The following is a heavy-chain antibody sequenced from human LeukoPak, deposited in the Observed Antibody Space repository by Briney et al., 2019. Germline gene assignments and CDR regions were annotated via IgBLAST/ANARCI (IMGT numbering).Heavy chain of an antibody. J-gene: IGHJ5*02. CDR2: ISSSSSYI. D-gene: IGHD1-26*01. CDR3: ARKDSGSYHNWFDP. V-gene: IGHV3-21*01. CDR1: GFTFISNT. Sequence: GGPLKLSCAASGFTFISNTMNWFRQAPGKGLGWVSSISSSSSYIYYADSVKGRFTISRDNAKNSLYLQMNSLRAEDTAVYYCARKDSGSYHNWFDPWGQGTLVTVSS.